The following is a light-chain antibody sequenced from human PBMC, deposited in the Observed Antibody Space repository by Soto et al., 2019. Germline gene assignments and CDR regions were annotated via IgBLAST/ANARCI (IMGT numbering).Light chain of an antibody. CDR3: QQLNSYPPI. CDR1: QGISSY. J-gene: IGKJ5*01. Sequence: IQLTQSPSSLSASVGDRVTITCRASQGISSYLDWYQQKPGKAPKLLIYAASTLQSGVPSRFSGSGSGTDFTLTVSSLQPEDSATYYCQQLNSYPPIFGLGTRLEIK. V-gene: IGKV1-9*01. CDR2: AAS.